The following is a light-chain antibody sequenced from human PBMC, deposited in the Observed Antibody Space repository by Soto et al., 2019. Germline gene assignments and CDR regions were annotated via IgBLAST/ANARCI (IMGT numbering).Light chain of an antibody. CDR2: DNN. CDR1: SSNIGTNR. J-gene: IGLJ1*01. V-gene: IGLV1-51*01. Sequence: SVLTQPPSVSAAAGQNVTISCSGSSSNIGTNRVSWYQQLPGTAPKLLIYDNNKRPSGILDRLSGSKSGTSATLGITELETGDEADFYCGTWDNSLSAYVFGTGTKVTVL. CDR3: GTWDNSLSAYV.